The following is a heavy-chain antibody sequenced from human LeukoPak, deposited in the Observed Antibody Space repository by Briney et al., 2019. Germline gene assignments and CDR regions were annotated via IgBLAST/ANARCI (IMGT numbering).Heavy chain of an antibody. J-gene: IGHJ6*02. CDR2: ISGSGGCT. Sequence: GGSLRLSCAASGFTFSSYAMSWVRQAPGKGLEWVSAISGSGGCTYYADSVKGRFTISRDNSKNTLYLQMNSLRAEDTAVYYCAKEGWQWYTYYYGSGMQYGMDVWGQGTTVTVSS. D-gene: IGHD3-10*01. CDR1: GFTFSSYA. CDR3: AKEGWQWYTYYYGSGMQYGMDV. V-gene: IGHV3-23*01.